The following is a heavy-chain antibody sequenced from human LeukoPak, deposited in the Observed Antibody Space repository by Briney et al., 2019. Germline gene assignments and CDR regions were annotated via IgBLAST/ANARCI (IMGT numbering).Heavy chain of an antibody. CDR2: ISAYNGNT. V-gene: IGHV1-18*01. D-gene: IGHD3-22*01. J-gene: IGHJ4*02. Sequence: ASVKVSCTASGYTFTSYGISWVRQAPGQGLEWMGWISAYNGNTNYAQKLQGRVTMTTDTSTSTAYMELRSLRSDDTAVYYCARVYYYDSSGYYGYFDYWGQGTLVTVSS. CDR3: ARVYYYDSSGYYGYFDY. CDR1: GYTFTSYG.